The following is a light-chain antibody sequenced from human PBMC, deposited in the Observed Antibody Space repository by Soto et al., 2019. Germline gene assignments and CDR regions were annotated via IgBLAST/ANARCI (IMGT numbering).Light chain of an antibody. V-gene: IGKV3D-15*02. CDR2: GAS. J-gene: IGKJ3*01. CDR1: QSVRTK. Sequence: ETVMTQSPATLSVSPGERATLSCRASQSVRTKLAWYQQKPGQAPRLLIYGASSRATGIPARFSGSGSGTEFTLTISSLQSEDSGVYYCQQYGDSPLTSGPGTKVDIK. CDR3: QQYGDSPLT.